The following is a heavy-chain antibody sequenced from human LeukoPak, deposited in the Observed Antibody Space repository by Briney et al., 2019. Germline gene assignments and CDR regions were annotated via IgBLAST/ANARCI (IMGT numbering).Heavy chain of an antibody. D-gene: IGHD3-22*01. V-gene: IGHV1-69*04. CDR1: GGTVSRYA. CDR2: IIPIFAIV. CDR3: ARADSSGYSLDENFDY. Sequence: ASVKVSCKASGGTVSRYALNWVRQAPGQGLEWIGRIIPIFAIVNYAQNFQGRVTITADKSTNTAYMELSSLRFEDTAFYYCARADSSGYSLDENFDYWGQRTLVTVSS. J-gene: IGHJ4*02.